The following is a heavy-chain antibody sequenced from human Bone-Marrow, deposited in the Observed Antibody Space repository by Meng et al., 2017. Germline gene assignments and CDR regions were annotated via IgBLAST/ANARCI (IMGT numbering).Heavy chain of an antibody. D-gene: IGHD3-3*01. Sequence: QVQLQESGPGLVKPSETLSLTCTVSGSSISSYYWSWIRQPPGKGLEWIGYIYYSGNTNYNPSLKSRVTISVDTSKNQFSLKLNSVTAADTAVYYCARVTMREVIPGVRVELIDYWGQGTLVTVSS. CDR3: ARVTMREVIPGVRVELIDY. CDR1: GSSISSYY. J-gene: IGHJ4*02. CDR2: IYYSGNT. V-gene: IGHV4-59*12.